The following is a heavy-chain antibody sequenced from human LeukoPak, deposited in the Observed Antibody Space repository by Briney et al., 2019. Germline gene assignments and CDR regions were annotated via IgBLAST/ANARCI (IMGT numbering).Heavy chain of an antibody. CDR1: GYTFTSYG. J-gene: IGHJ3*02. V-gene: IGHV1-18*01. CDR3: ARGYSATRPKYCSSTSCYKGDTFDI. D-gene: IGHD2-2*02. CDR2: ISAYNGNT. Sequence: ASVKVSCKASGYTFTSYGISWVRQAPGQGLEWMGWISAYNGNTNYAQKLQGRVTMTTDTSTSTAYMELRSLRSDDTAVYYCARGYSATRPKYCSSTSCYKGDTFDIWGQGTMVTVSS.